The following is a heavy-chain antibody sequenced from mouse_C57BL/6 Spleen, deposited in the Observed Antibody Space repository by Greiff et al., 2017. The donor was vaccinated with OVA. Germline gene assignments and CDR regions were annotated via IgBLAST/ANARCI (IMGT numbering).Heavy chain of an antibody. J-gene: IGHJ2*01. D-gene: IGHD2-4*01. CDR2: INPSNGGT. Sequence: VQLQQPGTELVKPGASVKLSCKASGYTFTSYWMHWVKQRPGQGLEWIGNINPSNGGTNYNEKLKSKATLTVDKSSSSAYMQLSSLTSEDSAVYYCARTPGLGYYFDYWGQGTTLTVSS. V-gene: IGHV1-53*01. CDR3: ARTPGLGYYFDY. CDR1: GYTFTSYW.